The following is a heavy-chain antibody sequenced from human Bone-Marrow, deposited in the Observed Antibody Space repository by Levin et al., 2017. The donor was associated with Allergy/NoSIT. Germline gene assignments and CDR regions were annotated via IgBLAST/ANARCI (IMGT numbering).Heavy chain of an antibody. D-gene: IGHD5-18*01. CDR2: ISAYNGNT. J-gene: IGHJ4*02. CDR3: AREESGYSYGIDY. Sequence: GESLKISCKASGYTFTSYGISWVRQAPGQGLEWMGWISAYNGNTNYAQKLQGRVTMTTDTSTSTAYMELRSLRSDDTAVYYCAREESGYSYGIDYWGQGTLVTVSS. V-gene: IGHV1-18*01. CDR1: GYTFTSYG.